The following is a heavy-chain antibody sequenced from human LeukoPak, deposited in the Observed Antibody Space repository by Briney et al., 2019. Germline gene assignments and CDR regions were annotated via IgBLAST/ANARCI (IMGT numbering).Heavy chain of an antibody. V-gene: IGHV4-4*07. D-gene: IGHD5-18*01. CDR1: GGSISSYY. CDR3: ARERGYSYGYSAGVDWFDR. Sequence: SETLSLTCTVSGGSISSYYWSWIRRPAGKGLEWIGRIYTSGSTNYNPSLKSRVTMSVDTSKNQFSLKLSSVTAADTAVYYCARERGYSYGYSAGVDWFDRWGQGTLVTVSS. J-gene: IGHJ5*02. CDR2: IYTSGST.